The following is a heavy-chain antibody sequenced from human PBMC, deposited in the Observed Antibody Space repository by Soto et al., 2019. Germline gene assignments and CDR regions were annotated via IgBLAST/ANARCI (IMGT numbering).Heavy chain of an antibody. CDR2: IYHSGST. CDR1: GGSISSSNW. D-gene: IGHD5-12*01. Sequence: SETLSLTCAVSGGSISSSNWWSWVRQPPGKGLEWIGEIYHSGSTNYNPSLKSRVTISVDKSKNQFSLKLSSVTAADTAVYYCAREGTGWLRLPFNWGQGTLVTVSS. J-gene: IGHJ4*02. CDR3: AREGTGWLRLPFN. V-gene: IGHV4-4*02.